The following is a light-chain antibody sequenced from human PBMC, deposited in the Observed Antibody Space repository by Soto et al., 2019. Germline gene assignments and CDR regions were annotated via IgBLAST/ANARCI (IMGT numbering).Light chain of an antibody. CDR3: ASYTTTHTRV. CDR1: SSDVGGYDF. CDR2: DVN. J-gene: IGLJ1*01. Sequence: QSALTQPASVSGSPRQSITISCTGSSSDVGGYDFVSWYQHHPGKAPKLIIYDVNNRPSGPSNRFSGSKSGNTASLTISGLQTEDEGDYYCASYTTTHTRVFGSGTKVTVL. V-gene: IGLV2-14*01.